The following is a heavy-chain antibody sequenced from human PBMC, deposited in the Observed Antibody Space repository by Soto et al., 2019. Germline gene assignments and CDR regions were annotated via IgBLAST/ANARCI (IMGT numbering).Heavy chain of an antibody. CDR1: GGTFSSYT. CDR3: ARDLGAAAGNYYYYYMDV. Sequence: SVKVSCKASGGTFSSYTISWVRQAPGQGLEWMGRIIAILGITKYAQKFQGRVTITRDTSTSTAYMELSSLRSEDTAVYYCARDLGAAAGNYYYYYMDVWGKGTTVTVSS. CDR2: IIAILGIT. V-gene: IGHV1-69*04. J-gene: IGHJ6*03. D-gene: IGHD6-13*01.